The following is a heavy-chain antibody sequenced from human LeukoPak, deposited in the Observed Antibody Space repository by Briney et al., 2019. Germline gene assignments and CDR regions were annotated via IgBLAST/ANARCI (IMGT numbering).Heavy chain of an antibody. J-gene: IGHJ6*02. V-gene: IGHV3-21*01. CDR3: ARDYYDSSGYYYQYLYYGMDV. Sequence: GGSLRLSCAASGFTFSDYSMNWVRQAPGKGLEWVSSISSSSSYIYYADSVKGRFTISRDNAKNSLYLQMNSLRAEDTAVYYCARDYYDSSGYYYQYLYYGMDVWGQGTTVTVSS. D-gene: IGHD3-22*01. CDR2: ISSSSSYI. CDR1: GFTFSDYS.